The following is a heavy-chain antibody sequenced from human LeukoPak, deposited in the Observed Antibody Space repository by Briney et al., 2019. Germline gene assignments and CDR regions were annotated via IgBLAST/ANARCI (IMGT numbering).Heavy chain of an antibody. D-gene: IGHD2-2*01. CDR3: TRYLGSTCFDS. Sequence: GASVKVSCKASGYTFTSYCISWVRQAPGQGLEWVGWISAYNGHTNYAQKLQGRVTMTTDASTTTAYMELRSLRSDDTAVYYCTRYLGSTCFDSWGQGTLVTVSS. J-gene: IGHJ4*02. CDR2: ISAYNGHT. V-gene: IGHV1-18*01. CDR1: GYTFTSYC.